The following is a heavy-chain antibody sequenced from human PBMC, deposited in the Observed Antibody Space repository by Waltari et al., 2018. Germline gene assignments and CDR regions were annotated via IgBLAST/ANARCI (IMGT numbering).Heavy chain of an antibody. CDR1: GMTFCDYW. CDR3: VTGLTTVTAKDYFDH. D-gene: IGHD4-17*01. Sequence: EVQLVESGGGSVQPGGALRLSCGAAGMTFCDYWMKWVRQAPGKGLEWVANIKQDGSEKNYVDSVEGRFSISRDNAQNSLYLQMNSLRAEDTAIYYCVTGLTTVTAKDYFDHWGQGALVTVSS. CDR2: IKQDGSEK. J-gene: IGHJ4*02. V-gene: IGHV3-7*01.